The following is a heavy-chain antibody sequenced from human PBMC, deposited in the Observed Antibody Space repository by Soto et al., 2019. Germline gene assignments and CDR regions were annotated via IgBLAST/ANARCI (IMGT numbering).Heavy chain of an antibody. V-gene: IGHV1-18*01. CDR3: ARGYYYGSGRPTPGGMDV. Sequence: ASVKVSCKASGYTFTNYDINWVRQAPGQGLERMGWFSTYTGNTNYAQKLQGRVTMTTDTSTSTAYMELRSLRSDDTAVYYCARGYYYGSGRPTPGGMDVWGQGTTVTVSS. J-gene: IGHJ6*02. CDR1: GYTFTNYD. CDR2: FSTYTGNT. D-gene: IGHD3-10*01.